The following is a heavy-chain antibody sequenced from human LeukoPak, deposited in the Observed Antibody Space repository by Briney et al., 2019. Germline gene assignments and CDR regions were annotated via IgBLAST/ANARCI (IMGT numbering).Heavy chain of an antibody. D-gene: IGHD6-19*01. CDR3: ARHGGTWLVHYYFDY. CDR1: GGSISSGGYY. J-gene: IGHJ4*02. V-gene: IGHV4-31*03. CDR2: IYYSGST. Sequence: SQTLSLTCTVSGGSISSGGYYWSWIRQHPGKGLEWIGYIYYSGSTYYNPSLKSRVTISVDTSKNQFSLKLSSVTAADTAVYYCARHGGTWLVHYYFDYWGQGTLVTVSS.